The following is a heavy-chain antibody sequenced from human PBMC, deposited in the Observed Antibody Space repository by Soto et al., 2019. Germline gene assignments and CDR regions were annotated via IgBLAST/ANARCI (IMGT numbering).Heavy chain of an antibody. CDR2: IYYSGST. V-gene: IGHV4-59*01. D-gene: IGHD3-22*01. CDR3: ARDQLYYNDISGRPLNAFDV. CDR1: GDSISSSY. Sequence: SETLSLTCTVSGDSISSSYWNWIRQPPGKGLEWIGYIYYSGSTNYNPSLKSRVTISVDTSKNQFSLKLSSVTAADTAVYYCARDQLYYNDISGRPLNAFDVWGQGTMVTVSS. J-gene: IGHJ3*01.